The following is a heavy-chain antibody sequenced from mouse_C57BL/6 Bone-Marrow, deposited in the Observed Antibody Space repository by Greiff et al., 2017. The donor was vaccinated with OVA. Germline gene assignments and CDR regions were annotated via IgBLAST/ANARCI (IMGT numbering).Heavy chain of an antibody. Sequence: QVTLKESGPGILQPSQTLSLPCSFSGFSLSTFGMGVGWLRQPSGKGLEWLAHIWWDDDKYYNPALKRRLTISKDTSKNQVFLKIANVDTADTATYYCARMVVYYWYFDVWGTGTTVTVSS. CDR2: IWWDDDK. CDR3: ARMVVYYWYFDV. V-gene: IGHV8-8*01. CDR1: GFSLSTFGMG. J-gene: IGHJ1*03.